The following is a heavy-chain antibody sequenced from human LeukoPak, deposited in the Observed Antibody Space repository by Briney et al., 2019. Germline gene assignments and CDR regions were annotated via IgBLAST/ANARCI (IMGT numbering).Heavy chain of an antibody. V-gene: IGHV1-69*13. D-gene: IGHD5-24*01. J-gene: IGHJ6*02. CDR3: ARGGGDGYNHDNYYGMDV. Sequence: GASVKVSCKASGGTFSSYAISWVRQAPGQGLEWMGGIIPIFGTANYAQKFQGRVTITADESTSTAYMELSSLRSEDTAVYYCARGGGDGYNHDNYYGMDVWGQGTTVTVSS. CDR2: IIPIFGTA. CDR1: GGTFSSYA.